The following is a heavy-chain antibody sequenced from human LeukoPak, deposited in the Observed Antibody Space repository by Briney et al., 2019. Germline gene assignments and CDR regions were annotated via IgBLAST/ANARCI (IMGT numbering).Heavy chain of an antibody. D-gene: IGHD2-15*01. Sequence: GGSLRLSCAASGFTFSSYEMNWVRQAPGKGLEWVSAISSSSRYIFYADSVKGRFTISRDNANVLYLQMNSLRAEDTAVYYCARDQKPKMRLGYCRGGSCYPDYWGQGTLVTVSS. CDR1: GFTFSSYE. CDR2: ISSSSRYI. J-gene: IGHJ4*02. CDR3: ARDQKPKMRLGYCRGGSCYPDY. V-gene: IGHV3-21*06.